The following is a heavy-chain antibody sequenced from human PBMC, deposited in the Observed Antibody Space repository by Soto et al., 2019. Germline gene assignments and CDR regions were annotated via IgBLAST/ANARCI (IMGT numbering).Heavy chain of an antibody. V-gene: IGHV3-7*01. CDR2: IKQDGSET. CDR1: GFIFRNYW. CDR3: VRENYFDY. Sequence: DEQLVESGGGLVQPGGSLRLSCAGSGFIFRNYWMGWVRQAPGKRLEWVANIKQDGSETSYADSVKGRFTISRDNAKNSLYLQMSSLGADDTAVYYCVRENYFDYWGQGILVIVSS. J-gene: IGHJ4*02.